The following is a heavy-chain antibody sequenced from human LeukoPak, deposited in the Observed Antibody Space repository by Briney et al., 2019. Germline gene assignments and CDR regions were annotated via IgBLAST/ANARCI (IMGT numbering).Heavy chain of an antibody. V-gene: IGHV4-39*07. D-gene: IGHD3-3*01. Sequence: NASETLSLTCTVSGGSISSSSYYWGWIRQPPGKGLEWIGSIYYSGSTYYNPSLKSRVTISVDTSKNQFSLKLSSVTAADTAVYYCATSYYDFWSAHTGGYYFDYWGQGTLVTVSS. CDR2: IYYSGST. CDR3: ATSYYDFWSAHTGGYYFDY. J-gene: IGHJ4*02. CDR1: GGSISSSSYY.